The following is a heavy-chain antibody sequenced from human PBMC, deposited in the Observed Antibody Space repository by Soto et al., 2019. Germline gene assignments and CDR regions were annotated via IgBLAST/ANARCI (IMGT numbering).Heavy chain of an antibody. CDR2: IKSDGSEK. V-gene: IGHV3-7*04. CDR1: GFSLSSYY. D-gene: IGHD2-8*01. J-gene: IGHJ3*01. Sequence: EAQLVESGGGLVQPGGSLRLSCAASGFSLSSYYMSWVRQAPGKGLEWVANIKSDGSEKYYVDSAKGRFTISRDNAKNLLFVQMTSLRVDDTAVYYCARDPCNGALDLWGHGTMVIVSS. CDR3: ARDPCNGALDL.